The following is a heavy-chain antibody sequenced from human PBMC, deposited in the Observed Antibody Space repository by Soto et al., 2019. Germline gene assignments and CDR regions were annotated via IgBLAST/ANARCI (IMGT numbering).Heavy chain of an antibody. CDR2: IYGGGKT. CDR1: GLTVSTDY. D-gene: IGHD3-22*01. CDR3: ARGSYYDSSGNYAYFGL. V-gene: IGHV3-53*01. Sequence: EVQLVEFGGGLIQPGGSLRLSCAASGLTVSTDYMSWVRQAPGKGLEWVSLIYGGGKTFYADCVKGRFTISRDNSKNTLYLQMNSLRAEDTAVYYCARGSYYDSSGNYAYFGLWGQGTLVTVSS. J-gene: IGHJ4*02.